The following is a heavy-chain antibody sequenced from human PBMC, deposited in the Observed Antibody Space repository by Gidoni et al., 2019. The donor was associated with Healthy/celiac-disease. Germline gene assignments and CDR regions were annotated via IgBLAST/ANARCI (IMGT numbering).Heavy chain of an antibody. J-gene: IGHJ4*02. CDR2: IYYSGST. CDR1: GGSISSSSYY. CDR3: ARLPSLNGGKGPRPQYFDY. Sequence: QLQLQESGPGLTKPSETLSLTCTVSGGSISSSSYYWGWIRQPPGKGLEWIGSIYYSGSTYYNPSLKSRVTISVDTSKNQFSLKLSSVTAADTAVYYCARLPSLNGGKGPRPQYFDYWGQGTLVTVSS. D-gene: IGHD2-15*01. V-gene: IGHV4-39*01.